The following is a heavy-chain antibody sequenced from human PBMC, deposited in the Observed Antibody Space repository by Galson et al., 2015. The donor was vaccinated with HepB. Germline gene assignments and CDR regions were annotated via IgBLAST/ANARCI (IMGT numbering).Heavy chain of an antibody. Sequence: SEPLSLTCTVSGGSISSYYWSWIRQPPGKGLEWIGYIYYSGSTNYNPSLKSRVTISVDTSKNQSSLKLSSVTAADTAVYYCARLIGQWLGQGVYDYWGQGTLVTVSS. D-gene: IGHD6-19*01. J-gene: IGHJ4*02. CDR1: GGSISSYY. CDR2: IYYSGST. CDR3: ARLIGQWLGQGVYDY. V-gene: IGHV4-59*01.